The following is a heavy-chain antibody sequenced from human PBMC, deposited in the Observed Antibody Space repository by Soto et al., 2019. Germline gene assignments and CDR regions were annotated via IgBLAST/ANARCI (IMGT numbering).Heavy chain of an antibody. CDR1: GGSISSSSSY. Sequence: SETLSLTCTVSGGSISSSSSYWGWLRQPPGKGLEWIGSIYYSGSTYYNPSLKSRVNILQDTSKNQFSLNLTSMTAADTAVYYCARVRRRDNIMRGYFDSWGQGTLVTVSS. J-gene: IGHJ4*02. V-gene: IGHV4-39*01. CDR3: ARVRRRDNIMRGYFDS. CDR2: IYYSGST. D-gene: IGHD3-3*01.